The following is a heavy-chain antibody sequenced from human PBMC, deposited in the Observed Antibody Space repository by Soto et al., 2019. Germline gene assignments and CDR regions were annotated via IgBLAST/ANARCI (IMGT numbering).Heavy chain of an antibody. Sequence: ESGGGVVQPGGSLRLSCAASGFTFSVYGMHWVRQAPGRGLEWVAVIGHIGNSIIYADSVQGRFAVSRDNSRNTLHLQMNSLRAEDTAVYSCTSDLRSSHYDRWGQGTLVIVSS. V-gene: IGHV3-33*01. CDR2: IGHIGNSI. CDR3: TSDLRSSHYDR. D-gene: IGHD2-2*01. CDR1: GFTFSVYG. J-gene: IGHJ5*02.